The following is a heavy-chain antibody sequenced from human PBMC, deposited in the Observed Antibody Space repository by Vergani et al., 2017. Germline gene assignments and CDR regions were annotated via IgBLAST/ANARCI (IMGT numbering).Heavy chain of an antibody. D-gene: IGHD3-9*01. CDR1: GFSILTSEMC. J-gene: IGHJ4*02. CDR2: IDWNDNK. CDR3: ARIGRQGRNGYDILDF. V-gene: IGHV2-70*13. Sequence: HVTLRDSGPALVKPTQTLTLTCTFSGFSILTSEMCVSWIRQPPGKALEWLALIDWNDNKYFNTSLKTRLTISKDATKNQVVLTKTNMDPVDAATYYCARIGRQGRNGYDILDFWGQGILVTVSS.